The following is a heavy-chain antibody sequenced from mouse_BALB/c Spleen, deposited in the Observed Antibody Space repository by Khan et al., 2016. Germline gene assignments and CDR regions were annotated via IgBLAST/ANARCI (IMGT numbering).Heavy chain of an antibody. Sequence: QIQLVQSGPELKKPGETVRISCKASGYTFTTAGMQWVQKMPGKGLEWIGWINTHSGVPNYAEDFKGRFAFSLDTSANTVYLQISNLKTEDTATYFCATTGDSGYYAMDYCGQGTSVTVSS. CDR3: ATTGDSGYYAMDY. V-gene: IGHV9-4*02. J-gene: IGHJ4*01. CDR1: GYTFTTAG. CDR2: INTHSGVP. D-gene: IGHD2-13*01.